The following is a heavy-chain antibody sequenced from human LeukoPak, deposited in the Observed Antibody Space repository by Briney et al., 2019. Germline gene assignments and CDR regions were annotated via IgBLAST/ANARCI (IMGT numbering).Heavy chain of an antibody. J-gene: IGHJ5*02. Sequence: ASVKVSCKASGYTFTGYYMHWVRQAPGQGLEWMGWINPNSGGTNYAQKFQGRVTITRNTSISTAYMELSSLRSEDTDVYYCARGPQYCSGGSCSWFDPWGQGTLVTVSS. CDR3: ARGPQYCSGGSCSWFDP. CDR1: GYTFTGYY. V-gene: IGHV1-2*02. CDR2: INPNSGGT. D-gene: IGHD2-15*01.